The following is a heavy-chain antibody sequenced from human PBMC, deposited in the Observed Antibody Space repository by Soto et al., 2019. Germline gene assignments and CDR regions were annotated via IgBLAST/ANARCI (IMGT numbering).Heavy chain of an antibody. CDR3: ARVCYDFWSGYYSHFDY. CDR1: GGSISRGGYY. Sequence: SETLSLTCTVSGGSISRGGYYWSWIRQHPGKGLEWIGYIYYSGSTYYNPSLKSRVTISVDTSKNQFSLKLSSVTAADTAVYYCARVCYDFWSGYYSHFDYWGQGTLVTVSS. D-gene: IGHD3-3*01. J-gene: IGHJ4*02. V-gene: IGHV4-30-4*08. CDR2: IYYSGST.